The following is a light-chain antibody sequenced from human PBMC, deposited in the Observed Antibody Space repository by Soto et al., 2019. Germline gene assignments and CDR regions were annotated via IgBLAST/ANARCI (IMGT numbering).Light chain of an antibody. CDR1: TTEIDNYDS. V-gene: IGLV2-18*01. J-gene: IGLJ1*01. Sequence: QSALTRHASISGFPGQSVSIACTATTTEIDNYDSVSWYQQAPGTAPKLIIYDVNNRPSGAPDRFSGSTSGNTASLTISGLQAEDETDYFCSLYSSNGSLIFGPGTKVTVL. CDR2: DVN. CDR3: SLYSSNGSLI.